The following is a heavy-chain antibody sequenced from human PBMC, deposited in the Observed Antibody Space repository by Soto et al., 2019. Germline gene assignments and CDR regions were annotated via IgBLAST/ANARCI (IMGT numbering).Heavy chain of an antibody. CDR2: ISASGDCT. J-gene: IGHJ4*02. CDR1: GFTFSSFA. V-gene: IGHV3-23*01. CDR3: AKVDGFLWFEIDS. D-gene: IGHD3-10*01. Sequence: EVQLLESGGGLVQPGGSLRLSCAASGFTFSSFAMSWVRQAPGKGLEWVSAISASGDCTYYADSVKGRFTIARDNSKMTLYLQMSSLRAEDTAVYYSAKVDGFLWFEIDSWGQGTMVTVSS.